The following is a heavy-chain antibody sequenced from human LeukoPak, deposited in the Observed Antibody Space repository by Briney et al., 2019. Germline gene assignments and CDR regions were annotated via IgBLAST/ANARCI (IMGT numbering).Heavy chain of an antibody. J-gene: IGHJ4*02. CDR2: IWYDGSNK. CDR3: AKNYDFWSGDYFDY. D-gene: IGHD3-3*01. Sequence: GGSLRLSCAASGFTFSSYGMHWVRRAPGKGLEWVAVIWYDGSNKYYADSVKGRFTISRDNSKNTLYLQMNSLRAEDTAVYYCAKNYDFWSGDYFDYWGQGTLVTVSS. V-gene: IGHV3-30*02. CDR1: GFTFSSYG.